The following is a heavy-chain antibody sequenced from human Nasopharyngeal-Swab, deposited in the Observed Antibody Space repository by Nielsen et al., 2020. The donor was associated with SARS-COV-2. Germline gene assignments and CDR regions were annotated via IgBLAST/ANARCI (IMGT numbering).Heavy chain of an antibody. J-gene: IGHJ6*02. CDR3: ARMYSTGYYYYGMDV. CDR1: GFPLSASGMC. D-gene: IGHD3-10*01. V-gene: IGHV2-70*01. Sequence: SGPTLVKPTQTVTLTCTFSGFPLSASGMCVTWIRQTPGEALEWLALINWDDHKYYSTSLRTRLNISKDTSKNQVVLTMTNMDPVDTGTYYCARMYSTGYYYYGMDVWGQGTTVTVSS. CDR2: INWDDHK.